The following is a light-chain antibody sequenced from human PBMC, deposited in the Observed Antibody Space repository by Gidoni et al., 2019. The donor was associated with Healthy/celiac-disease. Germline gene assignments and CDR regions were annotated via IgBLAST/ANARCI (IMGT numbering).Light chain of an antibody. CDR3: QQRSNWPRLT. J-gene: IGKJ4*01. CDR1: QSVSSY. CDR2: DAS. V-gene: IGKV3-11*01. Sequence: VLTQSPATLSLSPGERATLSCRASQSVSSYLAWYQQKPGQAPRLLIYDASNRATGIPARFSGSGSGTDFTLTISSLEPEDFAVYYCQQRSNWPRLTFGGGTKVEIK.